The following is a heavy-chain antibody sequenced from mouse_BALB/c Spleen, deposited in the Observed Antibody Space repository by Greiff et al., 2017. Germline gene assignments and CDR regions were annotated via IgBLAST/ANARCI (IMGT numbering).Heavy chain of an antibody. J-gene: IGHJ3*01. V-gene: IGHV5-4*02. CDR2: ISDGGSYT. Sequence: EVKLVESGGGLVKPGGSLKLSCAASGFTFSDYYMYWVRQTPEKRLEWVATISDGGSYTYYPDSVKGRFTISRDNAKNNLYLQMSSLKSEDTAMYYCAREGLLRLAAWFAYWGQGTLVTVSA. D-gene: IGHD1-2*01. CDR3: AREGLLRLAAWFAY. CDR1: GFTFSDYY.